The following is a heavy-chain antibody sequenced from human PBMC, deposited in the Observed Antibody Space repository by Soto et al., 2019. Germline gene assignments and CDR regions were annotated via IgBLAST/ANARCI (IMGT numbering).Heavy chain of an antibody. V-gene: IGHV4-34*01. CDR1: GGSFSGYY. D-gene: IGHD4-4*01. CDR2: INHSGST. CDR3: ARGVSLQYDY. J-gene: IGHJ4*02. Sequence: SETLSLTCAVYGGSFSGYYWSWIRQPPGKGLEWIGEINHSGSTNYNPSLKSRVTISVDTSKNQFSLKLSSVTAADTAVYYCARGVSLQYDYWGQGTLVTVSS.